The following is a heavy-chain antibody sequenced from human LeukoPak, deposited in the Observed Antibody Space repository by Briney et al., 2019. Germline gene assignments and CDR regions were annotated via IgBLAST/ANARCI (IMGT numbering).Heavy chain of an antibody. CDR3: VKEHVDRAFTRSFEI. CDR2: ISPDRT. J-gene: IGHJ3*02. V-gene: IGHV3-23*01. Sequence: PGGSLRLSCAVSGVSFSTNPMSWVRQAPGKGLEWVSAISPDRTYYADSVKGRLTISRDNYKNTVDLHINSPRAEDTAIYYCVKEHVDRAFTRSFEIWGQGTVVTVSS. CDR1: GVSFSTNP. D-gene: IGHD3-10*01.